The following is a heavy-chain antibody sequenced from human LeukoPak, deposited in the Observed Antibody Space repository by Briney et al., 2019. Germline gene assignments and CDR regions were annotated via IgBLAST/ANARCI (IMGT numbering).Heavy chain of an antibody. J-gene: IGHJ5*02. CDR2: IYYSGST. Sequence: SETLSLTCTVSGGSISSYYWSWIRQPPGKGLEWIGYIYYSGSTNYNPSLKSRVAISVDTSKNQFSLKLSSVTAADTAVYYCARSASYYDFWSGPNWFDPWGQGTPVTVSS. CDR1: GGSISSYY. D-gene: IGHD3-3*01. CDR3: ARSASYYDFWSGPNWFDP. V-gene: IGHV4-59*01.